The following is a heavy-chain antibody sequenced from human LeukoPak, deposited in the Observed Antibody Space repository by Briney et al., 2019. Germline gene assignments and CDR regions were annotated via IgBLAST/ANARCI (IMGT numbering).Heavy chain of an antibody. V-gene: IGHV1-24*01. CDR1: GYTLTELS. J-gene: IGHJ3*02. CDR3: ARAGRYQLLNPFVAFDI. Sequence: GASVKVSCKVSGYTLTELSMHWVRQAPGKGLEWMGGFDPEDGETIYAQKFQGRVTITADESTSTAYMELSSLRSEDTAVYYCARAGRYQLLNPFVAFDIWGQGTMVTVSS. D-gene: IGHD2-2*02. CDR2: FDPEDGET.